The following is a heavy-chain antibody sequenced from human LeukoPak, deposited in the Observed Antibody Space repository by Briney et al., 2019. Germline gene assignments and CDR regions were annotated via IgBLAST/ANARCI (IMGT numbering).Heavy chain of an antibody. Sequence: GGSLRLSCAASGFTFSDYYMSWIRQAPGKGLEWVSYISSSGSTIYYADSLKGRFTISRDNAKNSLYLQMNSLRADDTAVYYCAKDRTGTTGADWFDPWGQGTLVTVSS. V-gene: IGHV3-11*01. J-gene: IGHJ5*02. D-gene: IGHD1-1*01. CDR2: ISSSGSTI. CDR1: GFTFSDYY. CDR3: AKDRTGTTGADWFDP.